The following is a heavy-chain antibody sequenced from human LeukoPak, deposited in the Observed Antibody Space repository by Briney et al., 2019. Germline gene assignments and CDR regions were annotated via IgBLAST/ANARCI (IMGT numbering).Heavy chain of an antibody. CDR1: GYTFTSYY. Sequence: ASVKVSCKASGYTFTSYYMHWVRQAPGQGLEWMGIINPSGGSTTYAQKFQGRVTITADKSTSTAYMELSSLRSEDTAVYYCARPRGYRSYYYGMDVWGQGTTVTVSS. CDR2: INPSGGST. V-gene: IGHV1-46*01. CDR3: ARPRGYRSYYYGMDV. D-gene: IGHD5-12*01. J-gene: IGHJ6*02.